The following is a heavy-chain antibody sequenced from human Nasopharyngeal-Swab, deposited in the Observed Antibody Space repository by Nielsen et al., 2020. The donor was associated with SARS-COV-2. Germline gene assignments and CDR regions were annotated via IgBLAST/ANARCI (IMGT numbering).Heavy chain of an antibody. D-gene: IGHD3-16*01. CDR3: AKDHKMDSGGGVGYMDV. Sequence: GGSLRLSCAASGFIFSSYGMHWVRQAPGKGLEWVAFIRYDGLNQHYADSVKGRFSISRDSFENTLYLQLNSLRADDTAVYYCAKDHKMDSGGGVGYMDVWGKGTTVTVSS. CDR1: GFIFSSYG. CDR2: IRYDGLNQ. V-gene: IGHV3-30*02. J-gene: IGHJ6*03.